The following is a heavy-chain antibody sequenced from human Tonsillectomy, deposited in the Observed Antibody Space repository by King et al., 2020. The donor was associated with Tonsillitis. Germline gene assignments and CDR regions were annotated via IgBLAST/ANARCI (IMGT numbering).Heavy chain of an antibody. CDR1: GGSISSSSYY. V-gene: IGHV4-39*01. D-gene: IGHD6-19*01. J-gene: IGHJ5*02. Sequence: QLQESGPGLVKPSETLSLTCTVSGGSISSSSYYWGWIRQPPGKGLEWIGSIYYSGSTYYNPSLKSRVTISVDTSKNQFSLKLSSVTAADTDVYYCAITVAGTFDPWGQGTLVTVSS. CDR2: IYYSGST. CDR3: AITVAGTFDP.